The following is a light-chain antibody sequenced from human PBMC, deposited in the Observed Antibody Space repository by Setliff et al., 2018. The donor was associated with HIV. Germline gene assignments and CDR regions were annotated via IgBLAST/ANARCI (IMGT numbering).Light chain of an antibody. V-gene: IGLV2-14*03. Sequence: QSVLTQAASVSGSTGQPITMSCTGTRSDVGGYNYVSWYQQHPGKAPKLMIYDVSNRPSGVSNRFSGSKSGNTASLTISGLQAEDEADYYCSSYTSTSTLCVFGTGTKVTVL. CDR2: DVS. CDR1: RSDVGGYNY. CDR3: SSYTSTSTLCV. J-gene: IGLJ1*01.